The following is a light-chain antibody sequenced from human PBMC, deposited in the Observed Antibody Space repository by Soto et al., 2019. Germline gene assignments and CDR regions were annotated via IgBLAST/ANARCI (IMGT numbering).Light chain of an antibody. CDR3: QQYGNSPST. Sequence: ERVMTQSPATLSVSPGERATLSCRASQSVGGDLAWYQQKPGQAPRLLIYGAWNRVTAIPGRFSGSGSGTDFTLTISRLEPEDFGVYHCQQYGNSPSTFGQGTRWIS. V-gene: IGKV3D-15*01. J-gene: IGKJ1*01. CDR2: GAW. CDR1: QSVGGD.